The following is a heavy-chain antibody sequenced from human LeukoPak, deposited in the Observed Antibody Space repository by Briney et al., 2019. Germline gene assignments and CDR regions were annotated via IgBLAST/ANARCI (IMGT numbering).Heavy chain of an antibody. CDR1: GFTFTSYS. CDR3: ARGEGPSTLDY. V-gene: IGHV3-21*01. J-gene: IGHJ4*02. D-gene: IGHD3-3*02. CDR2: TRSSNGHI. Sequence: GGSLRLSRAASGFTFTSYSMNWVRQAPGKGLEWVSITRSSNGHIYYADSVKGRFTISRDKAKKSLYLQMNSLRAEDTAVYYCARGEGPSTLDYWGQGTLVTVSS.